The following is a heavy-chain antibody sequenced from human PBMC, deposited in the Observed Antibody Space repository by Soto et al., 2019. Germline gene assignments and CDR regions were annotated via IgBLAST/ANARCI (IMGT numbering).Heavy chain of an antibody. CDR1: GGTFSSYA. Sequence: SVKVSCKASGGTFSSYAISWVRQAPGQGLEWMGGIIPIFGTANYAQKFQGRVTITADESTSTAYMELSSLRSEDTAVYYCARANVWGSYRYTEDPYYGMDVWGQGTTVTVS. CDR3: ARANVWGSYRYTEDPYYGMDV. V-gene: IGHV1-69*13. D-gene: IGHD3-16*02. CDR2: IIPIFGTA. J-gene: IGHJ6*02.